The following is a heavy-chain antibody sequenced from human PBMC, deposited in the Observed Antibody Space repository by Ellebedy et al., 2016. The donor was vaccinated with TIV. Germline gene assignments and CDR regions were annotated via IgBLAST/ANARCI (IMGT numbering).Heavy chain of an antibody. CDR2: IRYDGTNK. CDR3: AKDAVGNIAATIRH. Sequence: GESLKISCAASGFIFSSYGMHWVRQAPRKGLEWVAFIRYDGTNKFYADSVKGRFIISRDNSKNTLYLQMNSLRAEDTAVYYCAKDAVGNIAATIRHWGQGTMVTVSS. D-gene: IGHD5-12*01. V-gene: IGHV3-30*02. J-gene: IGHJ3*01. CDR1: GFIFSSYG.